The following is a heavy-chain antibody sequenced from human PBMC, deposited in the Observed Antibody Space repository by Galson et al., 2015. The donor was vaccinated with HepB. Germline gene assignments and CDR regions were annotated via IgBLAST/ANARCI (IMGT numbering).Heavy chain of an antibody. J-gene: IGHJ4*02. V-gene: IGHV6-1*01. CDR3: ARVDCSGGSCPPFFDY. Sequence: CAISGDIVSSDSAAWNWLRQSPSRGLEWLGRTYYRSQWYNDYAESVKSRLIINADTSKNQFSLQLNSVSPEDTAVYYCARVDCSGGSCPPFFDYWGQGTLVTVSS. CDR2: TYYRSQWYN. D-gene: IGHD2-15*01. CDR1: GDIVSSDSAA.